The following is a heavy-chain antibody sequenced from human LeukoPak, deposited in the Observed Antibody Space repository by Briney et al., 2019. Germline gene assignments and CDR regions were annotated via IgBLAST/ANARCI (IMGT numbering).Heavy chain of an antibody. V-gene: IGHV1-69*05. CDR2: IIPIFGTA. D-gene: IGHD4/OR15-4a*01. CDR3: ARDRANLHWFDP. CDR1: GGTFSSYA. Sequence: ASVKVSCKASGGTFSSYAISWVRQAPGQGLEWMGRIIPIFGTANYAQKFQGRVTITTDESTSTAYMELSSLRSEDTAVYYCARDRANLHWFDPCGQGTLVTVSS. J-gene: IGHJ5*02.